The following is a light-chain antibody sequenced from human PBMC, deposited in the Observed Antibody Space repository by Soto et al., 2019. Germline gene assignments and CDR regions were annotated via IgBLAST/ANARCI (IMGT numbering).Light chain of an antibody. J-gene: IGLJ2*01. CDR1: SSNIGRNF. Sequence: QSVSTQPPSVSAAPGQKVTISCSGSSSNIGRNFAFWYQQVPGTAPKLLIYDDNKRPSGIPDRFSGSKSGTSATLGITGLQTGDEADYYCGSWDDGLSAVVLGGGTKVTVL. CDR3: GSWDDGLSAVV. CDR2: DDN. V-gene: IGLV1-51*01.